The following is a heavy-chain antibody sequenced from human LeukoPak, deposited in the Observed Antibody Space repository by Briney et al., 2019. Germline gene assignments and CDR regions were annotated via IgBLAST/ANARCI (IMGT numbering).Heavy chain of an antibody. CDR2: ISGSGGST. CDR3: ARDFSPPSSRWVPAAIYFDY. D-gene: IGHD2-2*02. Sequence: PGGSLRLSCAASGFTFSSYAMSWVRQAPGKGLEWVSAISGSGGSTYYADSVKGRFTISRDNSKNTLYLQMNSLRAEDTAVYYCARDFSPPSSRWVPAAIYFDYWGQGTLVTVSS. V-gene: IGHV3-23*01. CDR1: GFTFSSYA. J-gene: IGHJ4*02.